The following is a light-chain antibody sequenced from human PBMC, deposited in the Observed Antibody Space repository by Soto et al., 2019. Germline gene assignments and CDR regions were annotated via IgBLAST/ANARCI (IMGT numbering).Light chain of an antibody. CDR3: QVCASSADLYV. V-gene: IGLV3-21*02. CDR2: HDT. J-gene: IGLJ1*01. Sequence: SYELTQPPSVSVAPGQTATITCGGNNIGGKTVHWYQQKPGQAPVVVVDHDTDRPSGIPERFSGSNSGNTATLTISRVEAGDEADYYCQVCASSADLYVFGPGTKLTVL. CDR1: NIGGKT.